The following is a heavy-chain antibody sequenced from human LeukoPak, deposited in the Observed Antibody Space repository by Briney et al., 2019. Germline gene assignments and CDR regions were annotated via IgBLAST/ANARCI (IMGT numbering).Heavy chain of an antibody. CDR3: ASDAYSSSSGRAFDI. CDR2: ISSSGDIT. V-gene: IGHV3-23*01. CDR1: GIAFSSNA. J-gene: IGHJ3*02. Sequence: PGGSLRLSCAASGIAFSSNAMSWVRQTPGKGLEWVSSISSSGDITSYADSVKGRFTISRDNAKNTLYLQMNSLTAEDTAVYYCASDAYSSSSGRAFDIWGQGTMVTVSS. D-gene: IGHD6-6*01.